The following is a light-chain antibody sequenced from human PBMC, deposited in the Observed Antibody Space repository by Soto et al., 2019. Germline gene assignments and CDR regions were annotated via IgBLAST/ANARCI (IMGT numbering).Light chain of an antibody. CDR3: AAWDDSLNGHV. V-gene: IGLV1-44*01. J-gene: IGLJ1*01. CDR2: TTN. Sequence: QSLLTQPHSASGTPGQRVTISCSGSSSDIGTSSVHWFQQLPGTAPKLLISTTNQRPSGVPERFSGSKSGTSASLAISGLQSEDEADYYCAAWDDSLNGHVFGTGTKVTV. CDR1: SSDIGTSS.